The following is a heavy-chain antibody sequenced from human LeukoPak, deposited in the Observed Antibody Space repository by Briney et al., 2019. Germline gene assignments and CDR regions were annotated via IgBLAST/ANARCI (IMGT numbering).Heavy chain of an antibody. V-gene: IGHV3-30*03. CDR1: GFTFSSYG. Sequence: GGSLRLSCAASGFTFSSYGMHWVRQAPGKGLEWVAVISYDGSNKYYADSVKGRFTISRDNSKNTLYLQMNSLRAEDTAVYYCARVIGSQAFDYWGRGTLVTVSS. D-gene: IGHD3-10*01. CDR3: ARVIGSQAFDY. CDR2: ISYDGSNK. J-gene: IGHJ4*02.